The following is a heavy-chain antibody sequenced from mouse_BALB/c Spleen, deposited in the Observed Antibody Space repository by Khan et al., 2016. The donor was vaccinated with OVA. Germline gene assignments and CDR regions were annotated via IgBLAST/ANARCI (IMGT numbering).Heavy chain of an antibody. J-gene: IGHJ3*01. CDR2: IFPGTGTT. CDR3: ARSYFGNYEFAY. V-gene: IGHV1S132*01. Sequence: QVQLKQSGAELVKPGASVKLSCKTSGYTFTNYWIQWVKQRPGQGLGWIGEIFPGTGTTYYNENFKAKATLTIDTSSSTAYMQLRSLTSEDSAVDFCARSYFGNYEFAYWGQGTLVTVAA. CDR1: GYTFTNYW. D-gene: IGHD2-1*01.